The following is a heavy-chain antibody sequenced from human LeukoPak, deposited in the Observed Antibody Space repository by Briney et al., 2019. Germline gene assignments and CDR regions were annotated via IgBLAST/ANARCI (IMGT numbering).Heavy chain of an antibody. V-gene: IGHV1-18*01. CDR2: ISAYNGNT. Sequence: ASVKVSCKASGYTFTSYGISWVRQAPGQGLEWMGWISAYNGNTNCAQKLQGRVTMTTDTSTSTAYMELRSLRSDDTAVYYCAAGAYSSLPPHYGMDVGGQGPTVTVSS. J-gene: IGHJ6*02. D-gene: IGHD6-6*01. CDR1: GYTFTSYG. CDR3: AAGAYSSLPPHYGMDV.